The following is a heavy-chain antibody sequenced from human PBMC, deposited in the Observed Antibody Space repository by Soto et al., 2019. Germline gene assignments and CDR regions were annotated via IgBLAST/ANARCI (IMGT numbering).Heavy chain of an antibody. CDR1: GGSINSGGYS. CDR3: ARGYRQSGYSSSWVFDY. D-gene: IGHD6-13*01. V-gene: IGHV4-31*03. J-gene: IGHJ4*02. CDR2: MSYSGST. Sequence: QVQLRESGPGLVQPSQTLSLPCTVSGGSINSGGYSWNWIRQHPVNGLEWIGYMSYSGSTYYNPFLRSRVIISADTSENHFSLKLSSVTAADTAVYFCARGYRQSGYSSSWVFDYWGQGTLVNVSS.